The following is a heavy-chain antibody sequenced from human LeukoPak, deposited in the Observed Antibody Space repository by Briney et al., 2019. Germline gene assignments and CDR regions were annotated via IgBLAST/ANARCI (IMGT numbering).Heavy chain of an antibody. V-gene: IGHV3-48*01. CDR1: GFTFSTHS. D-gene: IGHD3-16*01. Sequence: GGSLRLSCAASGFTFSTHSMNWVRQAPGKGLEWVSYISSSSSTIYYADSVKGRFTISRDNAKNSLYLQMNSLRAEDTAVYYCAKRIKPGDYWGQGTLVTVSS. CDR3: AKRIKPGDY. CDR2: ISSSSSTI. J-gene: IGHJ4*02.